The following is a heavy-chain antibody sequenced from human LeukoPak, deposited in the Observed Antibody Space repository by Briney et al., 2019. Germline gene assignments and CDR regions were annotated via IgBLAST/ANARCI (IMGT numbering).Heavy chain of an antibody. CDR3: ARGLRYFDWAPHDAFDI. Sequence: SVKVSCKASGGTFSSYAISWVRQAPGQGLEWMGGIIPIFGTANYAQKFQGSVTITADESTSTAYMELSSLRSEDTAVYYCARGLRYFDWAPHDAFDIWGQGTMVTVSS. J-gene: IGHJ3*02. CDR1: GGTFSSYA. V-gene: IGHV1-69*01. CDR2: IIPIFGTA. D-gene: IGHD3-9*01.